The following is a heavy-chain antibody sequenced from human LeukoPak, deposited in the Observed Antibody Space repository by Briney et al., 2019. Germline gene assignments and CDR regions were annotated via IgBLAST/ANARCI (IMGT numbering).Heavy chain of an antibody. V-gene: IGHV3-9*01. Sequence: GGSLRLSCAASGFTFSSYAMSWVRQAPGKGLEWVSGISWNSGSIGYADSVKGRFTISRDNAKNSLYLQMNSLRAEDTALYYCAKDTEDYGDYPTFDYWGQGTLVTVSS. CDR2: ISWNSGSI. CDR1: GFTFSSYA. D-gene: IGHD4-17*01. J-gene: IGHJ4*02. CDR3: AKDTEDYGDYPTFDY.